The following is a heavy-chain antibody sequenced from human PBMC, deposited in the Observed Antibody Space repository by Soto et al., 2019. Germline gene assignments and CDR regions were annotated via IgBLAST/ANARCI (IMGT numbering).Heavy chain of an antibody. CDR1: GGSFSGYY. V-gene: IGHV4-34*01. CDR2: INHSGST. CDR3: ARGRDYGVHFDY. Sequence: SETLSLTCAVYGGSFSGYYWSWIRQPPGKGLEWIGEINHSGSTNYNPSLKSRVTISVDTSKNQFSLKLSSVTAADTAVYYCARGRDYGVHFDYWGQGTLVTVSS. D-gene: IGHD4-17*01. J-gene: IGHJ4*02.